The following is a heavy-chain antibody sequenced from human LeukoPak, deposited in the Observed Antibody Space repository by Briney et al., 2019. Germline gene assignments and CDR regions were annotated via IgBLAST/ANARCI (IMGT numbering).Heavy chain of an antibody. J-gene: IGHJ6*03. V-gene: IGHV4-59*12. D-gene: IGHD1-26*01. CDR3: ARGGPELLYYFMDG. CDR1: GGSISTYY. CDR2: ISYTAST. Sequence: SETLSLTCAVSGGSISTYYWSWIRQPPGKGLEWIGYISYTASTSYNPSLKSRVTISVDTPKNQFSLKLTAATSPDTSVYSRARGGPELLYYFMDGWGKGTTVTLSS.